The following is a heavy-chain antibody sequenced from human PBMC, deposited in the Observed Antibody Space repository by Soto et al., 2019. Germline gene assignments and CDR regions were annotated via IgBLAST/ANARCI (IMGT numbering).Heavy chain of an antibody. D-gene: IGHD5-18*01. CDR3: AREIQLWLPTGGMAV. Sequence: GGSLRLSCAASGFTFSSYGMHWVRQAPGKGLEWVAVIWYDGSNKYYADSVKGRFTISRDNSKNTLYLQMNSLRAEDTAVYYCAREIQLWLPTGGMAVWGQGTTVTVSS. J-gene: IGHJ6*02. CDR1: GFTFSSYG. V-gene: IGHV3-33*01. CDR2: IWYDGSNK.